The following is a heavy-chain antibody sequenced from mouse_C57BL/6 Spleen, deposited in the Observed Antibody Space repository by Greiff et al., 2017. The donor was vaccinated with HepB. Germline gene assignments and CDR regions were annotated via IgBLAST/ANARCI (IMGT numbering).Heavy chain of an antibody. D-gene: IGHD1-1*01. V-gene: IGHV1-55*01. Sequence: VQLRQPGAELVKPGASVKMSCKASGYTFTSYWITWVKQRPGQGLEWIGDIYPGSGSTNYNEKFKSKATLTVDTSSSTAYMQLSSLTSEDSAVYYCARSGYYGRRAWFAYWGQGTLVTVSA. J-gene: IGHJ3*01. CDR2: IYPGSGST. CDR1: GYTFTSYW. CDR3: ARSGYYGRRAWFAY.